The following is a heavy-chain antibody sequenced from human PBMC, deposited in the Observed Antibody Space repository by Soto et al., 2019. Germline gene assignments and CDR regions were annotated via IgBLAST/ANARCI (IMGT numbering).Heavy chain of an antibody. CDR3: ARAPKLDIAAAGLDY. CDR2: INPSGGST. V-gene: IGHV1-46*01. Sequence: QVQLVQSGAEVKKPGASVKVSCKASGYTFTSYYMHWVRQAPGQGLEWMGIINPSGGSTSYAQKFQGRVTMTRDTSTSTVYMELSCLRSEDTAVYYCARAPKLDIAAAGLDYWGQGTLVTVSS. CDR1: GYTFTSYY. D-gene: IGHD6-13*01. J-gene: IGHJ4*02.